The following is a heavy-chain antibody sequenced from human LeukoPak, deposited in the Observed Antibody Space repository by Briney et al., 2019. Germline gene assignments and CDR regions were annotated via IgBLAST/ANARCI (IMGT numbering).Heavy chain of an antibody. J-gene: IGHJ5*02. Sequence: GGSLRLSCAASGFTFSSYSMNWVRQAPGKGLEWVSSISSSSSYIYYADSVKGRFTISRDNAKNSLYLQMNSLRAEDTAVYYCARDPPPCYYDSSGYPWGQGTLVTVSS. CDR2: ISSSSSYI. CDR3: ARDPPPCYYDSSGYP. V-gene: IGHV3-21*01. CDR1: GFTFSSYS. D-gene: IGHD3-22*01.